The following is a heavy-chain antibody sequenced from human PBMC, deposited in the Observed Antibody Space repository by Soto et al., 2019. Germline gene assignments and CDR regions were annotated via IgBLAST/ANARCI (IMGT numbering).Heavy chain of an antibody. CDR1: GGSISSRLYY. Sequence: SETLSLTCTVFGGSISSRLYYWDWIRQPPGKGLEWIGNIYFSGSTYYNPSLRSRVSISVDTSNNQFSRELSSVTPATTAVYFWGRLSRDAYSQGGWGFPASWGRGPLV. CDR2: IYFSGST. V-gene: IGHV4-39*01. J-gene: IGHJ4*02. CDR3: GRLSRDAYSQGGWGFPAS. D-gene: IGHD4-4*01.